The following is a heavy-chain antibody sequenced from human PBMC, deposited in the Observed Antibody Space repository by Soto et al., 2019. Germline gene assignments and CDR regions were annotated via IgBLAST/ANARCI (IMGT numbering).Heavy chain of an antibody. V-gene: IGHV4-4*02. J-gene: IGHJ4*02. CDR3: ARVHGDYGLDY. D-gene: IGHD4-17*01. CDR1: GGSISSGHW. CDR2: IYHSGSTSYT. Sequence: PSETLSLTCAVSGGSISSGHWWNWVRQPPGKGLEWIGEIYHSGSTSYTNYNPSLKSRVTISVDMSKSQFSLKLSSVTAADTAVYYCARVHGDYGLDYWGQGTLVTVSS.